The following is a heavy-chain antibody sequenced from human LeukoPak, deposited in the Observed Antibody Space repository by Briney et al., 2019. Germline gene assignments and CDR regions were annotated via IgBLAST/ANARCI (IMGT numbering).Heavy chain of an antibody. D-gene: IGHD3-10*01. Sequence: SQTLSLTCTVSGGSISSGGYYWSWIRQPPGKGLEWIGYIYHSGSTYYNPSLKSRVTISVDRSKNQFSLKLSSVTAADTAVYYCARAPYGSATNNYYMDVWGKGTTVTVSS. V-gene: IGHV4-30-2*01. CDR3: ARAPYGSATNNYYMDV. CDR1: GGSISSGGYY. CDR2: IYHSGST. J-gene: IGHJ6*03.